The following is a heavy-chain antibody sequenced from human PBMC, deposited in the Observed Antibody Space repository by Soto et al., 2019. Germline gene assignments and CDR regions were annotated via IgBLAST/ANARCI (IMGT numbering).Heavy chain of an antibody. CDR3: AKDRDFWSLIYGTEV. V-gene: IGHV3-30*18. CDR2: ISYDGSNK. D-gene: IGHD3-3*01. J-gene: IGHJ6*04. Sequence: GGSLRLSCAASGFTFSSYGMHWVRQAPGKGLEWVAVISYDGSNKYYADSVKGRFTISRDNSKNTLYLQMNSLRAEDTAVYYCAKDRDFWSLIYGTEVWGKVTTVTVSS. CDR1: GFTFSSYG.